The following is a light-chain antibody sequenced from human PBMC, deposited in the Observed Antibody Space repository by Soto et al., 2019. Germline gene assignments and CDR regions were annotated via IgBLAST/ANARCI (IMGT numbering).Light chain of an antibody. J-gene: IGKJ1*01. CDR2: AAS. CDR3: QQTYSSAPT. Sequence: DLPMTQSPSSLSASVGDRVTITCRASQIISTYLNWYQQRAGLAPRLLIYAASSLQSGVPPRFSGSGSGTDFTLTISSLQPEDFATYCCQQTYSSAPTFGQGTQVQIK. V-gene: IGKV1-39*01. CDR1: QIISTY.